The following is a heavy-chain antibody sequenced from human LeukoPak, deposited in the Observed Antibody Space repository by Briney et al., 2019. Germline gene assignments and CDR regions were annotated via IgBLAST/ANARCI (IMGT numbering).Heavy chain of an antibody. CDR1: GFTFSSYW. CDR2: IKQDGSEK. CDR3: AREFSSGWYYFDY. J-gene: IGHJ4*02. D-gene: IGHD6-19*01. Sequence: GGSLRLSCVASGFTFSSYWMSWVRQAPGKGLEWVASIKQDGSEKYCVDSVKGRFTISRDNAKNSLYLQMNSLRAEDTAVYYCAREFSSGWYYFDYWGQGTLVTVSS. V-gene: IGHV3-7*01.